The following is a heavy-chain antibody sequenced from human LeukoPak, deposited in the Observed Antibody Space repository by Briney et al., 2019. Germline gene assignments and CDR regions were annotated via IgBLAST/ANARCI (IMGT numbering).Heavy chain of an antibody. CDR1: GFTFSSYG. CDR3: AKDYGSGSYDDPFDY. J-gene: IGHJ4*02. D-gene: IGHD3-10*01. Sequence: GGSLRLSCAASGFTFSSYGMHWVRQAPGKGLEWVAVISYDGSNKYYADSVKGRFTIPRDNSTNTLYLQMNSLRAEDTAVYYCAKDYGSGSYDDPFDYWGQGTLVTVSS. CDR2: ISYDGSNK. V-gene: IGHV3-30*18.